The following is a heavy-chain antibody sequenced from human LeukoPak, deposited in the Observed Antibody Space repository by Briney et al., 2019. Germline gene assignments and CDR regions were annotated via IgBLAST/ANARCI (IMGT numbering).Heavy chain of an antibody. CDR2: ISPYNGNT. CDR1: GYTFTIYG. CDR3: ARDTYLYDSTGYYPTGTVDY. Sequence: ASVKVSCKASGYTFTIYGISWVRQAPGQGLEWMGWISPYNGNTNYAQNLQGRVTMTTDTSTSTAYMELRSLRSDDTAVYYCARDTYLYDSTGYYPTGTVDYWGQGTLVTASS. J-gene: IGHJ4*02. V-gene: IGHV1-18*01. D-gene: IGHD3-22*01.